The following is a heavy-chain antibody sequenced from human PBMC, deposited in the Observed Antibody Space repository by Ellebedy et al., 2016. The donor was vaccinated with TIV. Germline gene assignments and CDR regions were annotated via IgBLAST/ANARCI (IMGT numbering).Heavy chain of an antibody. CDR3: AKESISSGWYGGMDV. D-gene: IGHD6-19*01. V-gene: IGHV3-7*01. Sequence: GESLKISCAAPGFTLSSYWMSWVRQAPGKGLEWVANIKEDGSEKYYVDSVKGRFTISRDNAKNSLYLQMNSLRAEDTAVYYCAKESISSGWYGGMDVWGQGTTVTVSS. CDR2: IKEDGSEK. CDR1: GFTLSSYW. J-gene: IGHJ6*02.